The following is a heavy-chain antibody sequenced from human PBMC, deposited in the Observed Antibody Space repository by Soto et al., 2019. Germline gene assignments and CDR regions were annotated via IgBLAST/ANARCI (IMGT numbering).Heavy chain of an antibody. J-gene: IGHJ5*02. CDR1: GFDFSVYW. Sequence: GALRLSCAASGFDFSVYWMSWVRQSPGKGPEWVANIKFDGSEKQYVDSVKGRFTISRDNARNSVFLQMNSLRAGDTAVYYCVKDGGYCSSATCYSPRNHYFDAWGQGTLVTVSS. D-gene: IGHD2-2*01. V-gene: IGHV3-7*03. CDR2: IKFDGSEK. CDR3: VKDGGYCSSATCYSPRNHYFDA.